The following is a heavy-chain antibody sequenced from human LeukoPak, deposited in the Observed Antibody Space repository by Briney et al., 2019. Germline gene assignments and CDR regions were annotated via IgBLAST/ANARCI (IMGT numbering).Heavy chain of an antibody. V-gene: IGHV1-18*01. CDR3: AREGPDAFDI. CDR1: VYTFTSYG. J-gene: IGHJ3*02. Sequence: AAVKVCFKASVYTFTSYGFSWVREAPGQGLEWMGWISAYNGNTNYAQKLQGRVTVTTDTSSSTAYMELRRLRSDDTAVYYSAREGPDAFDIWGQGTMVTVSS. CDR2: ISAYNGNT.